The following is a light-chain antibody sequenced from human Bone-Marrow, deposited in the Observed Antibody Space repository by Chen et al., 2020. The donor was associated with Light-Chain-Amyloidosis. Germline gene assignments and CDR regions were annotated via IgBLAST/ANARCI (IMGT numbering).Light chain of an antibody. V-gene: IGLV3-25*03. CDR3: QSADSSGTYEVI. CDR2: RDT. Sequence: YELTPPPPVSVSPGQTARITCSGDDLPTKYAYWYQQKPGQAPVLVIHRDTERPSGISERFSGSSSGTTATLTISGVQAEDEADYHCQSADSSGTYEVIFGGGTKLTVL. J-gene: IGLJ2*01. CDR1: DLPTKY.